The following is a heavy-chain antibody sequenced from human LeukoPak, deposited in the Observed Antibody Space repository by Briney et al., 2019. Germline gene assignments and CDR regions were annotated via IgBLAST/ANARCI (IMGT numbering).Heavy chain of an antibody. Sequence: ASVTPSCKASGYTFTSYGISWVRQAPGQGLEWMGWISAYNGNTNYAQKLQGRVTMTTDTSTSTAYMELRSLRSDDTAVYYCVSSQYCSGGSCYLEPYYYYGMDVWCQGTTVTVSS. CDR3: VSSQYCSGGSCYLEPYYYYGMDV. CDR1: GYTFTSYG. V-gene: IGHV1-18*01. D-gene: IGHD2-15*01. CDR2: ISAYNGNT. J-gene: IGHJ6*02.